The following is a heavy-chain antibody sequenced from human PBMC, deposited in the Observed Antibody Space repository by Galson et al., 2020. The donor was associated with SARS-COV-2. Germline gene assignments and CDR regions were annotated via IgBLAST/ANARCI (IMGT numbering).Heavy chain of an antibody. D-gene: IGHD4-17*01. Sequence: ASVKVSCKVSGYTLTELSMHWVRQAPGKGLEWMGGFDPEDGETIYAQKLQGRVTMTEDTSTDTAYMELSSHRSDDTAVDYCATDDRNPMTTVTRYAGYWGRGTLLPVSS. V-gene: IGHV1-24*01. J-gene: IGHJ4*01. CDR2: FDPEDGET. CDR3: ATDDRNPMTTVTRYAGY. CDR1: GYTLTELS.